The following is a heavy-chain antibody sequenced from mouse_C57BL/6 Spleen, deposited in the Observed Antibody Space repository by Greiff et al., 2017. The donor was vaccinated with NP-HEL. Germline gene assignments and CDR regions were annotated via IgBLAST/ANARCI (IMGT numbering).Heavy chain of an antibody. J-gene: IGHJ1*03. V-gene: IGHV1-82*01. CDR2: IYPGDGDT. Sequence: VKLQQSGPELVKPGASVKISCKASGYAFSSSWMNWVKQRPGKGLEWIGRIYPGDGDTNYNGKFKGKATLTADKSSSTAYMQLSSLTSEDSAVYFCAELLDWYFDVWGTGTTVTVSS. D-gene: IGHD1-1*01. CDR3: AELLDWYFDV. CDR1: GYAFSSSW.